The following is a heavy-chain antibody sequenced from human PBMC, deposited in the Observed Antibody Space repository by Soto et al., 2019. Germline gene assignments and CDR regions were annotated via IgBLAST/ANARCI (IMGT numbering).Heavy chain of an antibody. Sequence: SETLSLTCTVSGGSISSYYWSWIRQPPGKGLEWIGYIYYSGSTNYNPSLKSRVTISVDTSKNQFSLKLSSVTAADTAVYYCARVPPRIAAAAPWGQATLVTVSS. V-gene: IGHV4-59*01. CDR1: GGSISSYY. J-gene: IGHJ5*02. CDR2: IYYSGST. CDR3: ARVPPRIAAAAP. D-gene: IGHD6-13*01.